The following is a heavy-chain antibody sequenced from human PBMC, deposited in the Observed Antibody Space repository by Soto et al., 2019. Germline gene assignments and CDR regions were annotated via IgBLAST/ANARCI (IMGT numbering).Heavy chain of an antibody. CDR2: IWYDGSNK. J-gene: IGHJ3*02. Sequence: GGSLRLSCAASGFTFSSYGMHWVRQAPGKGLEWVAVIWYDGSNKYYADSVKGRFTISRDNSKNTLYLQMNSLRAEDTAVYYCATGYSSSWYDAFDIWGQGTMVTVSS. CDR3: ATGYSSSWYDAFDI. CDR1: GFTFSSYG. D-gene: IGHD6-13*01. V-gene: IGHV3-33*01.